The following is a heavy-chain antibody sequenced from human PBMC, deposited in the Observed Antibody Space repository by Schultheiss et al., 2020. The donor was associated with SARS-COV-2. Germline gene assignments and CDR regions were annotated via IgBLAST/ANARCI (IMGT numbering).Heavy chain of an antibody. CDR1: GFTFSSYA. Sequence: GESLKISCAASGFTFSSYAMHWVRQAPGKGLEWVAVISYDGSNKYYADSVKGRFTISRDNSKNTLYLQMGSLRAEDMAVYYCARGEAVSEGDYWGQGTLVTVSS. CDR2: ISYDGSNK. V-gene: IGHV3-30*15. CDR3: ARGEAVSEGDY. J-gene: IGHJ4*02. D-gene: IGHD2/OR15-2a*01.